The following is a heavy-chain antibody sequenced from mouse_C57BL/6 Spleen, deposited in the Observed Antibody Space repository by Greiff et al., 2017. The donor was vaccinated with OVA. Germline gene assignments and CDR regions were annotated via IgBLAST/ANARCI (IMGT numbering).Heavy chain of an antibody. Sequence: QVQLQQPGAELVMPGASVKLSCKASGYTFTIYWMHWVKQRPGQGLEWIGEIDPSDSYTNYNQKFKGKSTLTVDKSSSTAYMQLSSLTSEDSAVYYCARMGSYYGNRFFDYWGQGTTLTVSS. J-gene: IGHJ2*01. V-gene: IGHV1-69*01. CDR2: IDPSDSYT. CDR1: GYTFTIYW. D-gene: IGHD2-1*01. CDR3: ARMGSYYGNRFFDY.